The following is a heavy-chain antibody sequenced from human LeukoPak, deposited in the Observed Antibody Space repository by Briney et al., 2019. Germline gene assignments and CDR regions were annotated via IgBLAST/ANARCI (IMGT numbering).Heavy chain of an antibody. J-gene: IGHJ4*02. V-gene: IGHV1-58*01. CDR2: IVVGSGNT. CDR3: AAEYLTSDHSSSSQGSFDY. D-gene: IGHD6-13*01. CDR1: GFTFTSSA. Sequence: SVKVSCKASGFTFTSSAVQWVRQARGQRLEWIGWIVVGSGNTNYAQKFQERVTITRDMSTSTAYMELSSLRSEDTAVYYCAAEYLTSDHSSSSQGSFDYWGQGTLVTVSS.